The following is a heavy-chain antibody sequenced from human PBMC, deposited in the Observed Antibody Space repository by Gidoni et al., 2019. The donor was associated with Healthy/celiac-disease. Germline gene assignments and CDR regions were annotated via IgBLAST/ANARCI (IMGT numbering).Heavy chain of an antibody. CDR1: GGSIRSSSYS. J-gene: IGHJ4*02. D-gene: IGHD3-9*01. CDR3: ARHYNEMTGFGRMFWDYFDY. CDR2: IYYSGST. Sequence: QLQLQESGPGLVKPSETLSLTCPVSGGSIRSSSYSWGWIRQPPGKGLEWIGSIYYSGSTYYNPSLKSRVTISVDTSKNQFSLKLSSVTAADTAVYYCARHYNEMTGFGRMFWDYFDYWGQGTLVTVSS. V-gene: IGHV4-39*01.